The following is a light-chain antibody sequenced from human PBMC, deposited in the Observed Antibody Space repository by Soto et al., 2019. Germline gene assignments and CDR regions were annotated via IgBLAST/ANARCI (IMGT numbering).Light chain of an antibody. J-gene: IGLJ2*01. CDR1: HSNIGSNR. CDR2: AND. CDR3: ATWDASLNGVV. Sequence: QSVLTQPPSVSGTPGQRVPISCSGSHSNIGSNRVKCYRQFPGMAPSSLIYANDQRPSGVPDRFSGSKSGTSASLAISGLQSEDEADYYCATWDASLNGVVFGGGTKLTVL. V-gene: IGLV1-44*01.